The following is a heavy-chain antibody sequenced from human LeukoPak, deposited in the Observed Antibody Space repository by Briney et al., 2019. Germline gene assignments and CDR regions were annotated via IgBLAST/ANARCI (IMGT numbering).Heavy chain of an antibody. CDR3: ARQYDY. CDR2: IYYTGGT. V-gene: IGHV4-39*01. CDR1: GGSISSGSYY. J-gene: IGHJ4*02. Sequence: SSETLSLTCTVSGGSISSGSYYWGWIRQPPGKGLEWIGSIYYTGGTYYNPSLKSRVTISVGTSKNQFSLKLTSVTAADTGVYFCARQYDYWGQGTLVTASS.